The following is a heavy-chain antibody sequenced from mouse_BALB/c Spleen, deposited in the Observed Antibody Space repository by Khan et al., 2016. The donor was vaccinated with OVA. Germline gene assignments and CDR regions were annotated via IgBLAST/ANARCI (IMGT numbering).Heavy chain of an antibody. CDR1: GYTFTDYS. V-gene: IGHV9-2-1*01. J-gene: IGHJ1*01. CDR2: INTETGEP. CDR3: AGRRDGYFDV. Sequence: QIQLVQSGPELKKPGETVKISCKASGYTFTDYSMHWVKQAPGKGLKWMGWINTETGEPTYADDFKGRFVLSLDTSACTAYFQINNPKHEETAIFSSAGRRDGYFDVWGAGKTVTVAS.